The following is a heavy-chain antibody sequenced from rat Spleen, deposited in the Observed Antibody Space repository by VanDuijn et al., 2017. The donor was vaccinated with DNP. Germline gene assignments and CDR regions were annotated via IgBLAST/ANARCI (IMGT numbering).Heavy chain of an antibody. Sequence: EVQLQESGPGLVKSSQSLSLTCSVTGYSITSNYWAWIRKFPGNKMEWMGYISYSGSTGYNPSLKSRISITRDTSKNQFFLQLNSVTTEDTATYYCARWNYGYWYFDFWGPGTMVTVSS. V-gene: IGHV3-1*01. J-gene: IGHJ1*01. CDR1: GYSITSNY. D-gene: IGHD1-3*01. CDR3: ARWNYGYWYFDF. CDR2: ISYSGST.